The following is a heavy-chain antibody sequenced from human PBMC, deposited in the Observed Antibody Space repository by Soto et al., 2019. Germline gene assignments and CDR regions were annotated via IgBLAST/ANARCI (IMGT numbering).Heavy chain of an antibody. D-gene: IGHD2-15*01. J-gene: IGHJ4*02. CDR2: ISGSGRHV. CDR1: GFTFSNYA. Sequence: EVQLLDSGGGLVQPGGSLRLSCAASGFTFSNYAMTWVRQAPGKGLEWVSAISGSGRHVYYADSVQGRFTFSRDNSQNTLYLLLNSLRAEDTAIYYCAKNFADSNPFYDSWGQGLLVTVSS. CDR3: AKNFADSNPFYDS. V-gene: IGHV3-23*01.